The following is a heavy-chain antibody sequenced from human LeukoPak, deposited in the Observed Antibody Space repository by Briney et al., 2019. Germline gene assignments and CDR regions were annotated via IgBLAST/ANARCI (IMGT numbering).Heavy chain of an antibody. J-gene: IGHJ4*02. CDR2: IYYSGST. D-gene: IGHD3-10*01. V-gene: IGHV4-59*01. CDR1: GGSISGYY. CDR3: AKEVPMVRGVKYFDY. Sequence: SETLSLTCTVSGGSISGYYWSWIRQPPGKGLEWIGYIYYSGSTNYNPSLKSRVTISVDTSKNQFSLKLSSVTAADTAVYYCAKEVPMVRGVKYFDYWGQGTLVTVSS.